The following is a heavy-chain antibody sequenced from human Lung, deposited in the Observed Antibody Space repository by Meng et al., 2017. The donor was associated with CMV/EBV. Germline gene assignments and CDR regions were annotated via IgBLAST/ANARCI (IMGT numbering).Heavy chain of an antibody. CDR3: ARSRVGGRGGVFDY. D-gene: IGHD1-26*01. CDR2: INPNSGDT. J-gene: IGHJ4*02. CDR1: GYTFSGYY. Sequence: ASVXVSXKALGYTFSGYYIHWVRQAPGQGLEWMGWINPNSGDTYFTQKFQDSVTVTRDTSISTVYMELRRLRSDDTAMYYCARSRVGGRGGVFDYWGRGTLVTVSS. V-gene: IGHV1-2*02.